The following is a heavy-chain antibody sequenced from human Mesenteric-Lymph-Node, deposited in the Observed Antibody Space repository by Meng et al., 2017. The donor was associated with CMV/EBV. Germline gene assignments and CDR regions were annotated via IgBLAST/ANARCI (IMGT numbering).Heavy chain of an antibody. CDR2: INWNGGST. J-gene: IGHJ4*02. D-gene: IGHD6-13*01. V-gene: IGHV3-20*01. CDR3: ARAGAAGTLNYFDY. Sequence: SGFPFRNYAMTWVRQAPGKGLEWVSGINWNGGSTGYADSVKGRFTISRDNAKNSLYLQMNSLRAEDTALYHCARAGAAGTLNYFDYWGQGTLVTVSS. CDR1: GFPFRNYA.